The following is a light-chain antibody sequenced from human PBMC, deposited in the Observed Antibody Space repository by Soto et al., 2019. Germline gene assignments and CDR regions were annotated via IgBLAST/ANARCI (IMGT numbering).Light chain of an antibody. V-gene: IGLV2-11*01. CDR3: CSYAGSYTWV. J-gene: IGLJ3*02. Sequence: QSALPQPRSVSGSPGQSVTISCTGTSSDVGGYNYVSWYQQHPGKAPKLMIYDVSKRPSGLPDRFSGSKSGNTASLTISGLQAEDEADYYCCSYAGSYTWVFGGGTQLTVL. CDR2: DVS. CDR1: SSDVGGYNY.